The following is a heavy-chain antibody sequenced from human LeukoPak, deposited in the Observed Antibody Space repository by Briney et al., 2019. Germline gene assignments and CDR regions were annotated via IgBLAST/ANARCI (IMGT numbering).Heavy chain of an antibody. D-gene: IGHD3-22*01. CDR1: GFTFSSSA. Sequence: GRSLRLSCVASGFTFSSSAMHWVRQAPGRGLEWVAVISYDGSNKFYADSVKGRFSIPRDNSMDTVYLQMNSLRAEDTAVYYCAREGAVTMISVVITSFASWGQGTLVTVSS. J-gene: IGHJ4*02. CDR2: ISYDGSNK. V-gene: IGHV3-30-3*01. CDR3: AREGAVTMISVVITSFAS.